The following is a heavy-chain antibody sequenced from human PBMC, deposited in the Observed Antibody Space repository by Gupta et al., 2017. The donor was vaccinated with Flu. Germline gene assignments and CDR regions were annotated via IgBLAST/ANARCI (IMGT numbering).Heavy chain of an antibody. V-gene: IGHV4-39*01. D-gene: IGHD2/OR15-2a*01. J-gene: IGHJ5*02. CDR1: GDSISDKNYH. CDR2: IYFRGST. Sequence: QLQLQESGPGLVKPSETLSLTCTVSGDSISDKNYHWGWIRQPPGKGLEWIGDIYFRGSTYYNPSVRSRVTISLDTSKNQFSLRLTSVTAADTAVYFCARNNSDLSVTEGNWFDPWGQGTLVTVSS. CDR3: ARNNSDLSVTEGNWFDP.